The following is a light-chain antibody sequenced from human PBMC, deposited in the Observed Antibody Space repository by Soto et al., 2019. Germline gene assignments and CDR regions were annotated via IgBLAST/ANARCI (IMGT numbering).Light chain of an antibody. V-gene: IGKV3-15*01. Sequence: EIVMTQSPATLSVSPGERATLSCRASQSVSSNLAWYQQKPGQAPRLLIYGASTRATGIPARFSGSGSGTEFTLTISSLQSEDVGVYYCQQYNNWPWTVGQGTKVEIK. J-gene: IGKJ1*01. CDR3: QQYNNWPWT. CDR1: QSVSSN. CDR2: GAS.